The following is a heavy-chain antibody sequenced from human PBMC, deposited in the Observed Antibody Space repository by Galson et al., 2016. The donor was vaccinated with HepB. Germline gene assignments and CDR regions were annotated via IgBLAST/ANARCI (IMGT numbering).Heavy chain of an antibody. CDR1: GFPFSDWV. D-gene: IGHD1-26*01. CDR3: ARDFKLGAPDYMDV. CDR2: ISKTGDTT. V-gene: IGHV3-30-3*01. J-gene: IGHJ6*03. Sequence: SLRLSCAASGFPFSDWVFHWVRQAPGTGLDWVAVISKTGDTTFYGDSVKGLFTISRGNSKNTVDLQIHSLRSEDAAVYFCARDFKLGAPDYMDVWGKGTTVTVS.